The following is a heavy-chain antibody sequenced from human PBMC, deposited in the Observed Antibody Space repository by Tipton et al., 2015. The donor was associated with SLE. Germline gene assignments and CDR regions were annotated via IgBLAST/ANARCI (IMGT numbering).Heavy chain of an antibody. CDR1: GFTFSNYW. CDR2: IKHDVSEK. V-gene: IGHV3-7*01. D-gene: IGHD2-2*01. CDR3: ATTRNVALPAYD. J-gene: IGHJ4*02. Sequence: SLRLSCVASGFTFSNYWMSWVRQAPGKGLEWVANIKHDVSEKYYVDSVKGRFTISSDNTQNSVFLHMNNLGAEDTAVYYCATTRNVALPAYDWGQGALVSVSS.